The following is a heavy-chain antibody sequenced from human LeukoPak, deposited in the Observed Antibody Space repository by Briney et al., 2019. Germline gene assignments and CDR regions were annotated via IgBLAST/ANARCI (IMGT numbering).Heavy chain of an antibody. CDR3: ARAARSGWSTYNWFDP. D-gene: IGHD6-19*01. J-gene: IGHJ5*02. CDR1: GGTFSSYA. Sequence: SVKVSCMASGGTFSSYAISWVRQAPGQGLEWMGRIIPIFGTANYAQKFQGRVTITTDESTSTAYMELSSLRSEDTAVYSCARAARSGWSTYNWFDPWGQGTLVTVSS. CDR2: IIPIFGTA. V-gene: IGHV1-69*05.